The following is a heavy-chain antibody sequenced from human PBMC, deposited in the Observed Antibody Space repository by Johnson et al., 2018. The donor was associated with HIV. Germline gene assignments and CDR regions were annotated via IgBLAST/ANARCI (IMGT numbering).Heavy chain of an antibody. J-gene: IGHJ3*02. D-gene: IGHD3-3*01. CDR3: ARGSVFDI. CDR2: IGTAGDT. CDR1: GFTFSSYD. V-gene: IGHV3-13*01. Sequence: VQLVESGGGVVQPGRSLRLSCAASGFTFSSYDMHWVRQATGKGLEWVSAIGTAGDTYYPGSVKGRFTISRENAKNSLYLQMNSLTAGDMAVYYCARGSVFDIWGRGTMVTVSS.